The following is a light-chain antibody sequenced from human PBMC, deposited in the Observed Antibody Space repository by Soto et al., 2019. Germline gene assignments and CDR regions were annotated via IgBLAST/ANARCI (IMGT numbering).Light chain of an antibody. CDR3: SSYAGSNNLV. Sequence: QSALTQPPSASGSLGQSVTISCTGTSSDVGGYNYVSWYQQHPGKAPKLLIYDVSQRPSGVPDRFSGSKSGNTASLTVSGLQAEDETDYYCSSYAGSNNLVFVTGTKVTVL. CDR2: DVS. CDR1: SSDVGGYNY. V-gene: IGLV2-8*01. J-gene: IGLJ1*01.